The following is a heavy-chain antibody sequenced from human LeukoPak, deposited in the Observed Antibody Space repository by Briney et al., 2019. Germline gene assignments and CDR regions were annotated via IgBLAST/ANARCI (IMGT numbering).Heavy chain of an antibody. Sequence: SETLSLTCTVSGGSISSGSYYWSWIRQPAGKGLEWIGRIYTSGSTNYNPSLKSRVTISVDTSKNQFSLKLSSVTAADTAVYYCARARYYYDSSGYYVGPDYFDYWGQGTLVTVSS. D-gene: IGHD3-22*01. CDR2: IYTSGST. V-gene: IGHV4-61*02. CDR3: ARARYYYDSSGYYVGPDYFDY. CDR1: GGSISSGSYY. J-gene: IGHJ4*02.